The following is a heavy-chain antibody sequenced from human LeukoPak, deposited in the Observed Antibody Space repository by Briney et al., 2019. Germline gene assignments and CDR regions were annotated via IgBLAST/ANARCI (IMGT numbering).Heavy chain of an antibody. D-gene: IGHD3-10*01. J-gene: IGHJ6*04. V-gene: IGHV3-30*18. CDR1: GFTFSSYG. CDR3: AKGYYGSGSYVLMDV. CDR2: ISYDGSNK. Sequence: GRSLRLSCAASGFTFSSYGMHWVRQAPGKGLEWVAVISYDGSNKYYADSVKGGFTISRDNSKNTLYLQMNSLRAEDTAVYYCAKGYYGSGSYVLMDVWGKGTTVTVSS.